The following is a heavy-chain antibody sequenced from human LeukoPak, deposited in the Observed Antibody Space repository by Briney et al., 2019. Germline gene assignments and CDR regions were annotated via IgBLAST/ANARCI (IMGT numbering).Heavy chain of an antibody. Sequence: SETLSLTCTVSGGSISSSSYYWGWIRQPPGKGLEWIGSIYYSGSTYYNPSLKSRVTISVDASKNQFSLKLSSVTAADTAVYYCARQWGYFSGGSCYASWFDPWGQGTLVTVSS. V-gene: IGHV4-39*01. CDR1: GGSISSSSYY. J-gene: IGHJ5*02. CDR2: IYYSGST. D-gene: IGHD2-15*01. CDR3: ARQWGYFSGGSCYASWFDP.